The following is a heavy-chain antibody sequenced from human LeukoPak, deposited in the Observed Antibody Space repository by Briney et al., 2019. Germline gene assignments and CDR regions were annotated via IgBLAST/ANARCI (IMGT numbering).Heavy chain of an antibody. J-gene: IGHJ5*02. CDR1: GGTFSSYA. D-gene: IGHD3-10*01. V-gene: IGHV1-69*13. CDR2: IIPIFGTA. Sequence: GASVKVSCKASGGTFSSYAISWVRQAPGQGLEWMGGIIPIFGTANYAQKFQGRVTITADESTSTAYMELSSLRSEDTAVYYCARRYYGSGSFNWFDPWGQGTLVTVSS. CDR3: ARRYYGSGSFNWFDP.